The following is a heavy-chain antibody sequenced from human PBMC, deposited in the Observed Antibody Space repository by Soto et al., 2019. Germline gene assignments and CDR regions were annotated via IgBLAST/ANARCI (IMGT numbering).Heavy chain of an antibody. CDR2: TYYRSKWYY. J-gene: IGHJ4*01. V-gene: IGHV6-1*01. CDR3: ARGEQYSGRIFDY. Sequence: SPTLSLTCAITGDSVSSNSAGWSWARQSQSRGLEWLGRTYYRSKWYYEYAVSVRGRITINPDTSKNQYSLQLNSVNPEDAAVYFCARGEQYSGRIFDYWGQGTLVTVSS. D-gene: IGHD1-26*01. CDR1: GDSVSSNSAG.